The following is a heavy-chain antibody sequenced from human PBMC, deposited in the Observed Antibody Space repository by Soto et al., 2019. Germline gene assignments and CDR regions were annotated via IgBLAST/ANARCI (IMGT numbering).Heavy chain of an antibody. Sequence: EVQLLESGGGLVQPGGSLRLSCAASGFTFGSYAMNWLRQAPGRGLECVSFISGSGRTTYYADSVKGRCTVSRDNSKNTLYLQMNSQRAEDKALYYCAKFRGPSYYYYSMDVWGKGTTVTVSS. V-gene: IGHV3-23*01. CDR2: ISGSGRTT. CDR3: AKFRGPSYYYYSMDV. CDR1: GFTFGSYA. D-gene: IGHD3-16*01. J-gene: IGHJ6*03.